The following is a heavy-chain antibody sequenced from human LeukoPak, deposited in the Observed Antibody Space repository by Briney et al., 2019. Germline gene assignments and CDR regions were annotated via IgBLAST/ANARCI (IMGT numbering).Heavy chain of an antibody. CDR2: ISAGGGST. V-gene: IGHV3-23*01. J-gene: IGHJ4*02. Sequence: GGSLRLSCAASGFTFSSYAVNWVRQAPGKGLEWVSTISAGGGSTYYADSVKGRFTISRDDSKNTLYLQMDSLRADDTALYYCARDYCSGGSCYLFDYWGRGTLVTVSS. D-gene: IGHD2-15*01. CDR1: GFTFSSYA. CDR3: ARDYCSGGSCYLFDY.